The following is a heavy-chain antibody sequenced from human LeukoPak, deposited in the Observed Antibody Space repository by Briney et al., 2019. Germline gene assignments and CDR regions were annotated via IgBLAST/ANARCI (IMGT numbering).Heavy chain of an antibody. CDR2: INHGGST. J-gene: IGHJ4*02. Sequence: SETLSLTCAVYGGSFSAYCWSWIRQPPGKGLEWIGEINHGGSTNYNPSLESRLTISIDTSRNQFSLKLISVTAADTAVYYCARGSPITYDYVWGSYRYKSLDYWGQGTLVTVSS. D-gene: IGHD3-16*02. CDR3: ARGSPITYDYVWGSYRYKSLDY. CDR1: GGSFSAYC. V-gene: IGHV4-34*01.